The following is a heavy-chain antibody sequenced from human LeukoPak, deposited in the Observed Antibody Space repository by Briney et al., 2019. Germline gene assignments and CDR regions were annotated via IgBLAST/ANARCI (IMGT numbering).Heavy chain of an antibody. CDR1: GGSISSYY. Sequence: SETLSLTCTVSGGSISSYYWSWIRQPPGKGLEWIGYIYYSGSTNYNPSLKSRVTISVDTSKNQFSLKLSSVTAADTAVYYCARVDPDSSSTLEVFDYWGQGTLVTVSA. CDR3: ARVDPDSSSTLEVFDY. V-gene: IGHV4-59*01. J-gene: IGHJ4*02. D-gene: IGHD6-6*01. CDR2: IYYSGST.